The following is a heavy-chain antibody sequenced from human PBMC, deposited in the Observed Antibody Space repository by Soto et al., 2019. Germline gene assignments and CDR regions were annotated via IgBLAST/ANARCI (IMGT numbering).Heavy chain of an antibody. CDR1: GDSVTSHY. CDR3: ARAPVVAAIVYFDY. CDR2: IYYSGST. Sequence: PSETLSLTCSFSGDSVTSHYLTWIRQSPEKGLEWIGYIYYSGSTNYNPSLKSRVTISVDTSKNQFSLKLSSVTAADTAVYYCARAPVVAAIVYFDYWGQGTLVTVSS. V-gene: IGHV4-59*02. J-gene: IGHJ4*02. D-gene: IGHD2-15*01.